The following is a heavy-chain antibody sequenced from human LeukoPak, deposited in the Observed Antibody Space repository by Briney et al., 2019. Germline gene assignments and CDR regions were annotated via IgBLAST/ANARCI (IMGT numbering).Heavy chain of an antibody. CDR1: GGSFSGYY. Sequence: KPSETLSLTCAVYGGSFSGYYWSWIRQPPGKGLEWIGSIYSSVSTYYNPSLKSRVTISVDTSKNQFSLRLSSVTAADTALYYCAYSGSYGHLGYWGQGIPVTVAS. CDR2: IYSSVST. D-gene: IGHD1-26*01. V-gene: IGHV4-34*01. CDR3: AYSGSYGHLGY. J-gene: IGHJ4*02.